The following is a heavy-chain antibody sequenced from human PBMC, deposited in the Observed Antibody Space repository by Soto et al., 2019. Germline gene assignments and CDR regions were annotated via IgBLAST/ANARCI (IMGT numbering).Heavy chain of an antibody. Sequence: DVQLLESGGGLVQPGGSLRLACAASGFTFGNYAINWVRLAPGKGLEWVSGISGGGGSTYYADSVKGRFTIFRDPSKNTVFLQMNSLRADDTAVYYCAKGFIVVVTVLRPDDAFDVWGQGTMVTVSS. J-gene: IGHJ3*01. D-gene: IGHD2-21*02. CDR3: AKGFIVVVTVLRPDDAFDV. CDR1: GFTFGNYA. V-gene: IGHV3-23*01. CDR2: ISGGGGST.